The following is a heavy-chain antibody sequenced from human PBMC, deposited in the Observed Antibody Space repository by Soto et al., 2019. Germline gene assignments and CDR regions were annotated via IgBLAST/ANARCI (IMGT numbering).Heavy chain of an antibody. D-gene: IGHD6-13*01. Sequence: SETLSLTCTVSGGSISSSSYYWGWIRQPPGKGLEWIGSIYYSGSTYYNPSLKSRVTISVDTSKNQFSLKLSSVTAADTAVYYCARPPPVPGYSIPGLLSAFDIWGQGTMVTVSS. CDR3: ARPPPVPGYSIPGLLSAFDI. V-gene: IGHV4-39*01. CDR1: GGSISSSSYY. CDR2: IYYSGST. J-gene: IGHJ3*02.